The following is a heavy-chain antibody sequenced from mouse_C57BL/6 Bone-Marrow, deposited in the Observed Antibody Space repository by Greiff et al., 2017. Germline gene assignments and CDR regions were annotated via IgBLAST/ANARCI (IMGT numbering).Heavy chain of an antibody. Sequence: QVQLQQSGPELVKPGASVKLSCKASGYTFTSYDINWVQQRPGQGLEWIGWIYPRDGSTQYHETFQGKATLTVDTSSSTAYMGLHSLTSEDSAVYVCAREDYYGSGGYFDYWGQGTTLTVSS. CDR3: AREDYYGSGGYFDY. D-gene: IGHD1-1*01. V-gene: IGHV1-85*01. CDR2: IYPRDGST. CDR1: GYTFTSYD. J-gene: IGHJ2*01.